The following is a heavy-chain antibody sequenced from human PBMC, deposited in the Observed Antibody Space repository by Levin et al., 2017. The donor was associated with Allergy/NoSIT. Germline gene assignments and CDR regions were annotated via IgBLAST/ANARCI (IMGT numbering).Heavy chain of an antibody. V-gene: IGHV3-7*01. J-gene: IGHJ4*02. CDR1: GFTFSASW. CDR2: INPDGSGK. Sequence: QPGGSLRLSCVGSGFTFSASWMNWIRQAPGKGLEWVANINPDGSGKRYVDSVKGRFTISRDNAKNSLFLEMDSLRAEDTAIDYCASWSSGGSDWGLGTLVTVSS. CDR3: ASWSSGGSD. D-gene: IGHD1-26*01.